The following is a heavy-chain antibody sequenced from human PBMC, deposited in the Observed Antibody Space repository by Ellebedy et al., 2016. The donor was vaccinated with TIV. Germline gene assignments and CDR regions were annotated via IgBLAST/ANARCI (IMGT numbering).Heavy chain of an antibody. CDR2: ISVYNGDT. CDR1: GFTFTSFG. CDR3: ARVGWGYSGGEEY. D-gene: IGHD5-12*01. V-gene: IGHV1-18*01. J-gene: IGHJ4*02. Sequence: ASVKVSCKASGFTFTSFGISWVRQAPGHGLEWMGWISVYNGDTKYAQKVQGRGTMTTDTSTATAYMELRSLKSDDTAVYYCARVGWGYSGGEEYWGQGALVIVSS.